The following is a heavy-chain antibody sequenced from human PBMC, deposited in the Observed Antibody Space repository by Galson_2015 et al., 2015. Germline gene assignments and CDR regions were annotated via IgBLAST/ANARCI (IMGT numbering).Heavy chain of an antibody. Sequence: SVKVSCKASGYTFTSYAMHWVRQAPGQRLEWMGWINAGNGNTKYSQKFQGRVTITRDTSASTAYMELSSLKSEDTAVYYCARDEYNWNYGAGFDYWGQGTLVTVSS. V-gene: IGHV1-3*01. D-gene: IGHD1-7*01. J-gene: IGHJ4*02. CDR3: ARDEYNWNYGAGFDY. CDR2: INAGNGNT. CDR1: GYTFTSYA.